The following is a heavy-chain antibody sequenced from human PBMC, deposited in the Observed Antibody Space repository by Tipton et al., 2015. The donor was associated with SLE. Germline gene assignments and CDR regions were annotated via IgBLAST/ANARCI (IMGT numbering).Heavy chain of an antibody. V-gene: IGHV4-31*03. CDR1: GASISSGGYY. CDR3: ARDSEVLGSDY. Sequence: TLSLTCTVSGASISSGGYYWSWIRQYPGKGLEWIGYIYDSGSTYYSPALKSRVTISVDTSKNQFSLRLISVTAADTAVYYCARDSEVLGSDYWDQGTLVTVSS. CDR2: IYDSGST. D-gene: IGHD4/OR15-4a*01. J-gene: IGHJ4*02.